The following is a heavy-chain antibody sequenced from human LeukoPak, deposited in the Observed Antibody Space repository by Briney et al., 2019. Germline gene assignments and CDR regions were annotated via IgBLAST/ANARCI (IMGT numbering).Heavy chain of an antibody. V-gene: IGHV4-34*01. CDR1: GGSFSGYY. CDR2: INHSGST. J-gene: IGHJ4*02. Sequence: PSETLSLTCAVYGGSFSGYYWSWIRQPPGKGLEWIGEINHSGSTNYNPSLKSRVTISVDTSKNQFSLKPSSVTAADTAVYYCASFTGAAALFDYWGQGTLVTVSS. CDR3: ASFTGAAALFDY. D-gene: IGHD6-13*01.